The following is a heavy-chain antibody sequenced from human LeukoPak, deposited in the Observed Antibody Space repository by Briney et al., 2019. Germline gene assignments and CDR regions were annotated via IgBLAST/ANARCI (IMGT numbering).Heavy chain of an antibody. V-gene: IGHV1-2*02. CDR3: ARDLYGDSVGLYYYYYMDV. D-gene: IGHD4-17*01. CDR2: INPNSGGT. Sequence: ASVKVSCKASGYTFTDYYMHWLRQAPGQGLEWLGWINPNSGGTKYAQKFQGRVTMTRDTSISTAYMELSSLRSDDTALYYCARDLYGDSVGLYYYYYMDVWGKGTTVTISS. J-gene: IGHJ6*03. CDR1: GYTFTDYY.